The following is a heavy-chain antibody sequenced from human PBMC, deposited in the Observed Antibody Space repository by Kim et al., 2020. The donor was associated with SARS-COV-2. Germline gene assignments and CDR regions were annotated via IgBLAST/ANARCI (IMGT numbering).Heavy chain of an antibody. V-gene: IGHV1-18*01. CDR1: GYTFTSYG. Sequence: ASVKVSCKASGYTFTSYGISWVRQAPGQGLEWMGWISAYNGNTNYAQKLQGRVTMTTDTSTSTAYMELRSLRSDDTAVYYCARVVGYDILTGPNWFDPWGQGTLVTVSS. D-gene: IGHD3-9*01. CDR3: ARVVGYDILTGPNWFDP. J-gene: IGHJ5*02. CDR2: ISAYNGNT.